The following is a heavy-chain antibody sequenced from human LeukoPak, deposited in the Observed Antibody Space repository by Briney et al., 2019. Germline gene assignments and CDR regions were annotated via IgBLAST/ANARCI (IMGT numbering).Heavy chain of an antibody. J-gene: IGHJ6*02. Sequence: ASVKVSCKASGGTFSSYAISWVRQAPGQGLEWMGWISAYNGNTNYAQKLQGRVTMTTDTSTSTAYMELRSLRSDDTAVYYCARDIVVVPAAMDYYYYGMDVWGQGTTVTVSS. CDR3: ARDIVVVPAAMDYYYYGMDV. D-gene: IGHD2-2*01. CDR2: ISAYNGNT. V-gene: IGHV1-18*01. CDR1: GGTFSSYA.